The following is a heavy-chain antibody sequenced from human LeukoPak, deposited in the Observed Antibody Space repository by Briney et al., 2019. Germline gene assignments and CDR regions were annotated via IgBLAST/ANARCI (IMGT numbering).Heavy chain of an antibody. J-gene: IGHJ4*02. D-gene: IGHD3-10*01. CDR1: GFTFSSYG. V-gene: IGHV3-23*01. CDR3: AKSAGLLWFGEWYLDY. CDR2: ISGSGGST. Sequence: GGSLRLSCAASGFTFSSYGMSWVRQVPGKGLEWVSAISGSGGSTYYADSVKGRFTISRDNSKNTLYLQMNSLRAEDTAVYYCAKSAGLLWFGEWYLDYWGQGTLVTVSS.